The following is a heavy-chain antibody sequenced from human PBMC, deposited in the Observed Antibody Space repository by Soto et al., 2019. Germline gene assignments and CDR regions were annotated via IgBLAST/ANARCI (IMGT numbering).Heavy chain of an antibody. J-gene: IGHJ3*02. CDR2: ISWDGGST. D-gene: IGHD2-21*01. CDR1: GFTFDDYT. Sequence: PGGSLRLSCAASGFTFDDYTMHWVRQAPGKGLEWVSLISWDGGSTYYADSVKGRFTISRDNSKNSLYLQMNSLRTEDTALYYCACGLSDAFYIWGQGTMVPVS. CDR3: ACGLSDAFYI. V-gene: IGHV3-43*01.